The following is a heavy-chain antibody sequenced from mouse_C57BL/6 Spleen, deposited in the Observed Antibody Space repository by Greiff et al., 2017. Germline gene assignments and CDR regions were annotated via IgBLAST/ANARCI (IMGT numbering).Heavy chain of an antibody. J-gene: IGHJ2*01. V-gene: IGHV1-58*01. CDR3: ARDYSNDLDY. D-gene: IGHD2-12*01. CDR2: NYMGNGYT. CDR1: GYTFTSYG. Sequence: DVKLKESGAELVRPGSSVKMSCKTSGYTFTSYGRNWVKQRPGQGLEWIGYNYMGNGYTEYNEKFKGKATLTSDTSSSTAYMQLSSLTSEDSAIYFCARDYSNDLDYWGQGTTLTVSS.